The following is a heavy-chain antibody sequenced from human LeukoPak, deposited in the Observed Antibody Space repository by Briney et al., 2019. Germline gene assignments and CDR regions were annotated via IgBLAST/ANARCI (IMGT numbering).Heavy chain of an antibody. V-gene: IGHV1-2*02. J-gene: IGHJ4*02. CDR3: ARSDDYDSSGYYYFDY. Sequence: ASVKVSCKASGYTFTGYYMHWVRQAPRQGLEWMGWINPNSGGTNYAQKFQGRVTMTRDTSISTAYMELSRLRSDDTAVYYCARSDDYDSSGYYYFDYWGQGTLVTVSS. D-gene: IGHD3-22*01. CDR2: INPNSGGT. CDR1: GYTFTGYY.